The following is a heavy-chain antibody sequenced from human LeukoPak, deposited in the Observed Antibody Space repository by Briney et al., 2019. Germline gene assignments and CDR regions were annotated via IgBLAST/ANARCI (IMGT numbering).Heavy chain of an antibody. V-gene: IGHV3-23*01. CDR2: ISGSGGST. CDR3: AKGELKPRGYSSSWYYFGY. Sequence: SGGSLRLSCAASGFTFSSYAMSWVRQAPGKGLEWVSAISGSGGSTYYADSVKGRFTISRDNSKNTLYLQMNSLRAEDTAVYYCAKGELKPRGYSSSWYYFGYWGQGTLVTVSS. J-gene: IGHJ4*02. CDR1: GFTFSSYA. D-gene: IGHD6-13*01.